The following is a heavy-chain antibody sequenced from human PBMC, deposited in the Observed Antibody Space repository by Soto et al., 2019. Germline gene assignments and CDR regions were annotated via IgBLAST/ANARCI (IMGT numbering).Heavy chain of an antibody. J-gene: IGHJ4*02. CDR3: ARRKEPVLRFLEWYFDY. D-gene: IGHD3-3*01. CDR1: GFTFSSYA. V-gene: IGHV3-30-3*01. Sequence: GGSLRLSCAASGFTFSSYAMHWVRQAPGKGLEWVAVISYDGSNKYYADSVKGRFTISRDNSKNTLYLQMNSLRAEDTAVYYCARRKEPVLRFLEWYFDYWGQGTLVTVSS. CDR2: ISYDGSNK.